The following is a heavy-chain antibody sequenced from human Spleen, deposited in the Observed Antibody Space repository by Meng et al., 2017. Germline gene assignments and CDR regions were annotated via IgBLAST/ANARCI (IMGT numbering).Heavy chain of an antibody. J-gene: IGHJ5*02. V-gene: IGHV1-69*05. CDR2: IIPIFGTA. D-gene: IGHD6-13*01. Sequence: VQRVQSGDEVKKPGSSVKVSCKASGGTFSSYAISWVRQAPGQGLEWMGGIIPIFGTANYAQKFQGRVTITTDESTSTAYMELSSLRSEDTAVYYCARDLTVAAAGTSWFDPWGQGTLVTVSS. CDR1: GGTFSSYA. CDR3: ARDLTVAAAGTSWFDP.